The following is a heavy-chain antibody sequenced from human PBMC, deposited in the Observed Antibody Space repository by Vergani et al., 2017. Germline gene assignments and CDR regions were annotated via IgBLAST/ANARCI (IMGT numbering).Heavy chain of an antibody. CDR2: IYYSGRP. CDR3: ARAKYYDSSGYHPPLFDY. D-gene: IGHD3-22*01. J-gene: IGHJ4*02. Sequence: QVQLQESGPGLVKPSQTLSLTCTVSGGSISSGGYYWSWIRQHPGKGLEWIGYIYYSGRPYYNPSLKGQVTISVDPSKNQFSLKLSSVTAADTAVYYCARAKYYDSSGYHPPLFDYWGQGTLVTVSS. CDR1: GGSISSGGYY. V-gene: IGHV4-31*01.